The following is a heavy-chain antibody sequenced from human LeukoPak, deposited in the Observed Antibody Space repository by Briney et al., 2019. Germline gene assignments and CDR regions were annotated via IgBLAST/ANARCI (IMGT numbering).Heavy chain of an antibody. CDR1: GVTLSNYA. CDR2: ISSSGSGGNT. D-gene: IGHD2-15*01. Sequence: GGSLRLSCVASGVTLSNYAMSWARQAPGKGLEWVSGISSSGSGGNTYYADSVKGRFTISRDSSRNTLFLHMNTLRAEDTAVYYCAKDACSGGSCYSDYWGQGTLVTVSS. V-gene: IGHV3-23*01. J-gene: IGHJ4*02. CDR3: AKDACSGGSCYSDY.